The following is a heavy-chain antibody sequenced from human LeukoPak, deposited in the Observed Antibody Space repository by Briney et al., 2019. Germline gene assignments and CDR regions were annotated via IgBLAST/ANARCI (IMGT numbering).Heavy chain of an antibody. CDR3: AKNGGNSYGTGHFDH. V-gene: IGHV3-23*01. Sequence: QPGGSLRLSCAASGFTFSSYAMTWVRQAPGKGLEWVSAIGGGGGDPYYADSVKGRFTISRDNSKNTMYLQMNSLRGEDTAVYYCAKNGGNSYGTGHFDHWGQGILVTVSS. D-gene: IGHD5-18*01. CDR1: GFTFSSYA. J-gene: IGHJ4*02. CDR2: IGGGGGDP.